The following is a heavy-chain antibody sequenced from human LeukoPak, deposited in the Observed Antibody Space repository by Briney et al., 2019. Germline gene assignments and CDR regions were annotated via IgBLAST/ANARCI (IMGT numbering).Heavy chain of an antibody. CDR1: GGSISSNS. D-gene: IGHD2-2*01. Sequence: PSETLSLTCTVSGGSISSNSWNWIRQPPGRGLEWIGFMYYRGSTNFNPSLRSRVTMSVDTSKNQFSLKLSSVTAADTAVYYCASQRLGYCSSTSCKTLDFDYWGQGTLVTVSS. CDR2: MYYRGST. J-gene: IGHJ4*02. CDR3: ASQRLGYCSSTSCKTLDFDY. V-gene: IGHV4-59*12.